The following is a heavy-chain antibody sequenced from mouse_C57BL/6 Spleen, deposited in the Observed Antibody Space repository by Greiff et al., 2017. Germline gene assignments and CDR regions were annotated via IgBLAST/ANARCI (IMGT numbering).Heavy chain of an antibody. CDR2: ISNGGGST. D-gene: IGHD1-1*01. Sequence: DVMLVESGRGLVQPGGSLKLSCAASGFTFSDYYMYWVRQTPEKRLEWVAYISNGGGSTYYPDTVKGRFTISRDNAKNTLYLQMSRLKSEDTAMYYCARLDYGSSYYFDYWGQGTTLTVSS. V-gene: IGHV5-12*01. CDR1: GFTFSDYY. CDR3: ARLDYGSSYYFDY. J-gene: IGHJ2*01.